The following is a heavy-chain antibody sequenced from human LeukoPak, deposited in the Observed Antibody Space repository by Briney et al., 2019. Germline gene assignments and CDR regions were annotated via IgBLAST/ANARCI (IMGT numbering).Heavy chain of an antibody. V-gene: IGHV4-38-2*02. Sequence: SETLSLTCTVSDYSIASGYYWDWIRQPPGKGLEWIGSIHHSGSTDYNPSLKSRVIMSVDTSKNQFSLNIRSVTAADTALYYCARRSGSYRIADYFDYWGQGSQVTVS. J-gene: IGHJ4*02. CDR3: ARRSGSYRIADYFDY. D-gene: IGHD1-26*01. CDR1: DYSIASGYY. CDR2: IHHSGST.